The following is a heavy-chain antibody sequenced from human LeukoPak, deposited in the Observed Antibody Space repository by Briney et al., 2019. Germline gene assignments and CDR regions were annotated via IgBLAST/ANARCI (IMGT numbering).Heavy chain of an antibody. CDR3: ARCGTYYDFWSGYYENWFDP. V-gene: IGHV4-4*07. J-gene: IGHJ5*02. Sequence: SETLSLTCTVSGGSISSYYWSWIRQPAGKGLEWIGRIYTSGSTNYNPSLKSRVTMSVDTSKNQFSLKLSSVTAADTAVYYCARCGTYYDFWSGYYENWFDPWGQGTLVTVSS. D-gene: IGHD3-3*01. CDR1: GGSISSYY. CDR2: IYTSGST.